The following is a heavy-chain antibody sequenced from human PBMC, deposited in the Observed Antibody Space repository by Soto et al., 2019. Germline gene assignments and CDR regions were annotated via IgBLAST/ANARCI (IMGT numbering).Heavy chain of an antibody. Sequence: TLSLTWHVSRGSISSSSYYWGWIRQPPGKGLEWIGSIYYSGSTYYNPSLKSRVTISVDTSKNQFSLKLSSVTAADTAVYYCALQWYLFFDPWGHVTLFTVSS. V-gene: IGHV4-39*01. CDR3: ALQWYLFFDP. CDR1: RGSISSSSYY. D-gene: IGHD2-15*01. CDR2: IYYSGST. J-gene: IGHJ5*02.